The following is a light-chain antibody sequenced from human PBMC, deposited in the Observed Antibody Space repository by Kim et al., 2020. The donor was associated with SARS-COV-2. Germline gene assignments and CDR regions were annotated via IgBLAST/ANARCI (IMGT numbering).Light chain of an antibody. CDR1: SSDVGSYNL. CDR3: CSYAGSSTFYVV. CDR2: EVS. V-gene: IGLV2-23*02. Sequence: SITSSCTGTSSDVGSYNLVSWYQQHPGKAPKLMIYEVSKRPSGVSNRFSGSKSGNTASLTISGLQAEDEADYYCCSYAGSSTFYVVFGGGTQLTVL. J-gene: IGLJ2*01.